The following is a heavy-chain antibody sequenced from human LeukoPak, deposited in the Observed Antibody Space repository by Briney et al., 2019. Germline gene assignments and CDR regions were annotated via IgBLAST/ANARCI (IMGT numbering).Heavy chain of an antibody. V-gene: IGHV4-4*07. CDR3: AREYGDFDY. D-gene: IGHD4/OR15-4a*01. CDR2: IHASGST. Sequence: SETLSLTCSVSGGSISNSYWSWIRQPAGKGLEWIGRIHASGSTNYNSSLKGRVTMSIDTSKNQFSLKLKSVTAADTAIYFCAREYGDFDYWGRGTLVAVS. J-gene: IGHJ4*02. CDR1: GGSISNSY.